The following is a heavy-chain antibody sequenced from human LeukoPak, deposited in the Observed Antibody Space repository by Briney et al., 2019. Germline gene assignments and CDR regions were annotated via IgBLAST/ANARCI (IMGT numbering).Heavy chain of an antibody. CDR3: ATNGMDV. CDR2: ISNTRSYI. Sequence: GGSLRLSCAASGFTFSSYSMTWVRQSPGKGLAWASSISNTRSYINYANAVKGRFTFSRDNAKSSLYLQMNSLRAVDTAVYYCATNGMDVWGQGTTVTVSS. V-gene: IGHV3-21*01. J-gene: IGHJ6*02. CDR1: GFTFSSYS.